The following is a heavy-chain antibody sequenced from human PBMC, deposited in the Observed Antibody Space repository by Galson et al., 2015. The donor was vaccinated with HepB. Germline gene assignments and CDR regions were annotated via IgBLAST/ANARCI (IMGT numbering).Heavy chain of an antibody. D-gene: IGHD3-16*01. CDR3: AKEDYGAFDI. CDR2: ISWNSGTI. Sequence: SLRLFCAASGFTFDDYAMHWVRQDPGKGLEWVSGISWNSGTIGYADSVKGRFTISRDNAKNSLYLQMNSLRDEDTALYYCAKEDYGAFDIWGQGTMVTVSS. V-gene: IGHV3-9*01. CDR1: GFTFDDYA. J-gene: IGHJ3*02.